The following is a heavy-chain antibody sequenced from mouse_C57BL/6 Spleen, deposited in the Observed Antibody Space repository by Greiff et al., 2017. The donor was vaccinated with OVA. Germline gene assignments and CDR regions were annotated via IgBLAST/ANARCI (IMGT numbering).Heavy chain of an antibody. CDR3: ARRGRQGFDY. Sequence: VQLQQPGAELVMPGASVKLSCKASGYTFTSYWMHWVKQRPGQGLEWIGEIDPSDSYTNYNQKFKGKSTLTVDKSSSTAYMQLSSLTSEDSAVYYCARRGRQGFDYWGQGTTLTVSS. CDR1: GYTFTSYW. J-gene: IGHJ2*01. CDR2: IDPSDSYT. V-gene: IGHV1-69*01.